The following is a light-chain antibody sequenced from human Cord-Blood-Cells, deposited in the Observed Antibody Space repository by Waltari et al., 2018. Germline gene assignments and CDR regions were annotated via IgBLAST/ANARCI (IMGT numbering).Light chain of an antibody. CDR1: SSNIGSNT. V-gene: IGLV1-44*01. CDR3: AAWDDSLNGWV. Sequence: QSVLTQPPPASGTPGQRLTISCSGSSSNIGSNTVNWYQQLPGTAPKLLIYSNNQRPSGVPDRFSGSKSGTSASLAISGLQSEDEADYYCAAWDDSLNGWVFGGGTKLTVL. J-gene: IGLJ3*02. CDR2: SNN.